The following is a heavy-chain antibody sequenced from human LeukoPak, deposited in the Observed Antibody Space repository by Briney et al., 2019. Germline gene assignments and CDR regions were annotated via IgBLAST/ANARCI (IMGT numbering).Heavy chain of an antibody. CDR3: ARGISTTGHDF. J-gene: IGHJ4*02. CDR1: GYSISSGYY. Sequence: PSETLSLTCAVSGYSISSGYYWGWIRQPPGKGPEWIGSVFHTGSSYYIPSLKSRVTISVDTSKNQFSLEVSSVTAADTAIYCCARGISTTGHDFWGPGTLVTVSS. V-gene: IGHV4-38-2*01. CDR2: VFHTGSS. D-gene: IGHD4-11*01.